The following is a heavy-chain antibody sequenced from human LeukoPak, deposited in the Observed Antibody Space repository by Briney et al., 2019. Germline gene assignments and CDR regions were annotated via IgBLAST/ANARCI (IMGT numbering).Heavy chain of an antibody. CDR3: ASNRVAAGKFFDY. CDR1: GYTFTSYD. CDR2: IIPMFGTA. V-gene: IGHV1-69*06. Sequence: GASVKVSCKASGYTFTSYDISWVRQAPGQGLEWMGGIIPMFGTAKYAQKFQDRVTITADKSTSTAYMELSSLRSEDTAVYYCASNRVAAGKFFDYWGQGTLVTVSS. D-gene: IGHD6-13*01. J-gene: IGHJ4*02.